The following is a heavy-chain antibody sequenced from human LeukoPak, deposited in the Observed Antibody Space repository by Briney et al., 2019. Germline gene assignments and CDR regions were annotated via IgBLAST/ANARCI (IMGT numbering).Heavy chain of an antibody. D-gene: IGHD2-15*01. CDR1: GYTFTGYY. CDR2: VNPNSGGT. J-gene: IGHJ4*02. CDR3: ARAPDCSGGRCYIRFDY. V-gene: IGHV1-2*02. Sequence: ASVKVSCKASGYTFTGYYMHWVRQAPGQGLEWMGWVNPNSGGTNYAQKFQGRATMTRDTSISTAYMELSRLRSGDTAVYYCARAPDCSGGRCYIRFDYWGQGTLVTVSS.